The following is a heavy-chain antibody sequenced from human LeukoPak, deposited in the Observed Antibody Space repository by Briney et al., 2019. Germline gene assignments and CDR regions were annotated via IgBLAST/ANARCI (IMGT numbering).Heavy chain of an antibody. Sequence: SETLSLTCAVYGGSFSGYYWSWIRQPPGKGLEWIGEIYHSGSTNYNPSLKSRVTISVDKSKNQFSLKLSSVTAADTAVYYCARERVAAAGGSNWFDPWGQGTLVTVSS. J-gene: IGHJ5*02. CDR1: GGSFSGYY. CDR2: IYHSGST. V-gene: IGHV4-34*01. CDR3: ARERVAAAGGSNWFDP. D-gene: IGHD6-13*01.